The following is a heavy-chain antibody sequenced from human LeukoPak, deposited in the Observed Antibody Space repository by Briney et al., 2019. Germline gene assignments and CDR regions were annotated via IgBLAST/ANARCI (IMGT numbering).Heavy chain of an antibody. Sequence: SVKDSCKASGGTFSSYAISWVRQAAGQGLEWMGGIIPIFGTANYAQKFQGRVTITADESTSTAYMELSSLRSEDTAVYYCAYVRGYSGPGDYWGQGTLVTVSS. CDR1: GGTFSSYA. V-gene: IGHV1-69*13. J-gene: IGHJ4*02. CDR2: IIPIFGTA. CDR3: AYVRGYSGPGDY. D-gene: IGHD5-12*01.